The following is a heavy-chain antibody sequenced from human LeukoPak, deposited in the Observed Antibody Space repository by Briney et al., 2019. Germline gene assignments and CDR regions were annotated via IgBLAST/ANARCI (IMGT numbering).Heavy chain of an antibody. D-gene: IGHD3-22*01. CDR1: GYTFTTYA. J-gene: IGHJ4*02. V-gene: IGHV1-18*01. Sequence: VSVKVSCTTSGYTFTTYAISWVRQAPGQGLEWMGWISTYNGDTNYAQKFQGRVTMTRDTSISTAYMELSRLRSDDTAVYYCARASYYYDSSGYPGYYFDYWGQGTLVTVSS. CDR3: ARASYYYDSSGYPGYYFDY. CDR2: ISTYNGDT.